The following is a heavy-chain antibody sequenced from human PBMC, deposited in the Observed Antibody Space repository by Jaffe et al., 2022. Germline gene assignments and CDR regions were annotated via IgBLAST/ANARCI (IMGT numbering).Heavy chain of an antibody. CDR3: ARVEYYDSSGYPTFDY. D-gene: IGHD3-22*01. CDR2: INPNSGGT. Sequence: QVQLVQSGAEVKKPGASVKVSCKASGYTFTGYYMHWVRQAPGQGLEWMGWINPNSGGTNYAQKFQGRVTMTRDTSISTAYMELSRLRSDDTAVYYCARVEYYDSSGYPTFDYWGQGTLVTVSS. J-gene: IGHJ4*02. V-gene: IGHV1-2*02. CDR1: GYTFTGYY.